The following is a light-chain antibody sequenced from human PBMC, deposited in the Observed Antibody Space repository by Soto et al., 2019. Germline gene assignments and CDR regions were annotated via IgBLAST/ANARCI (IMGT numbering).Light chain of an antibody. Sequence: EIVMTQSPDTLSVSPGERVTLSCRASQSVSSDFAWYQQNPGQAPRLLIYGASTRATDIAARFSGSGSGTEFTLTISSLQSEDFAVYYCHQYKNLPPYTFGKGTKLESK. J-gene: IGKJ2*01. CDR3: HQYKNLPPYT. V-gene: IGKV3-15*01. CDR2: GAS. CDR1: QSVSSD.